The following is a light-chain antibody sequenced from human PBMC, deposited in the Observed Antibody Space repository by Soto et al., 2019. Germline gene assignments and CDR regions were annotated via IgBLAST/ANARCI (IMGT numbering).Light chain of an antibody. J-gene: IGKJ5*01. CDR3: QQYGTSEII. CDR2: DRS. Sequence: EFVLTQAPGTLSLSPGERATLSCRASQSLTNSFIAWSQQRPGPDTRILIYDRSSCASRIPDRLSGSGSGTDFTLTISRLETEEFGVFCCQQYGTSEIIFGEGTRLESK. V-gene: IGKV3-20*01. CDR1: QSLTNSF.